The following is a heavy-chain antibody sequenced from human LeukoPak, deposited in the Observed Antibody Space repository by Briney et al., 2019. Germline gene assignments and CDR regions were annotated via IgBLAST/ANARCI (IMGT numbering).Heavy chain of an antibody. Sequence: SETLSLTCAVYGGSFTDYYWSWIRQPPGKGLEWIGEINHSGSTSYNPSLKSRVTISVDKSKNQFSLKLSSVTAADTAVYYCAIGTTSYNWFDPWGQGTLVTVSS. J-gene: IGHJ5*02. CDR2: INHSGST. V-gene: IGHV4-34*01. D-gene: IGHD1-14*01. CDR3: AIGTTSYNWFDP. CDR1: GGSFTDYY.